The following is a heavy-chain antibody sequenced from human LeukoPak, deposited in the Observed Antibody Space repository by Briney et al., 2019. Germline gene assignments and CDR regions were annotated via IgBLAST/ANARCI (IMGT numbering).Heavy chain of an antibody. CDR2: ISSSGSSI. J-gene: IGHJ4*02. V-gene: IGHV3-48*03. CDR3: AGRPGTGYQIDY. D-gene: IGHD2-8*02. CDR1: GFTFSSYD. Sequence: GGCLRLSCAVSGFTFSSYDMNWVRQAPGKGLEWVSYISSSGSSIYYADSVKGRFTISRDNAKNSLYLQMNSLRDEDTAVYYCAGRPGTGYQIDYWGQGTLVTVSS.